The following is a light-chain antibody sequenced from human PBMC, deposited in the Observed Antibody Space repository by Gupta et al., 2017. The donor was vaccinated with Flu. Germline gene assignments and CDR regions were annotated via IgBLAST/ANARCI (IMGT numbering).Light chain of an antibody. J-gene: IGLJ3*02. Sequence: SVLTQPPSASGTPGQRVTISCSGSSSNIGSNYVYWYQQIPGTAPKLLIYRNNQRPSGVPDRFSGSKSGTSASLAISGLRSEDEADYYCAAWDDSMSGPVFGGGTKLTVL. CDR2: RNN. CDR1: SSNIGSNY. V-gene: IGLV1-47*01. CDR3: AAWDDSMSGPV.